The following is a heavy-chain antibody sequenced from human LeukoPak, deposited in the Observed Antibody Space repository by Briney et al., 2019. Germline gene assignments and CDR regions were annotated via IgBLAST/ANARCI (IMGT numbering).Heavy chain of an antibody. J-gene: IGHJ3*02. V-gene: IGHV4-59*08. CDR3: ARGILGYCSGGSCPDAFDI. CDR2: IYYSGNT. D-gene: IGHD2-15*01. CDR1: GGSINSYY. Sequence: PSETLSLTCTVSGGSINSYYWSWIRQPPGKGLEWIGYIYYSGNTNYNPSLKSRVTISVDTSKNQFSLKLSSVTAADTAVYYCARGILGYCSGGSCPDAFDIWGQGTMVTVSS.